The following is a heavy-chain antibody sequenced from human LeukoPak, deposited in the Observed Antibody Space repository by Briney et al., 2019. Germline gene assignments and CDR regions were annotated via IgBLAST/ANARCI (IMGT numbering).Heavy chain of an antibody. V-gene: IGHV4-39*07. Sequence: ASETLSLTCSVSGGSINSGNYFWGWIRQPPGKGLEWIGSIYYSGKTYYNPSLKSRVTIDTSKNQFSLKLYSVTAADTAVYYCARGLTVFVGDYWGQGTLVTVSS. CDR2: IYYSGKT. D-gene: IGHD3-10*02. CDR3: ARGLTVFVGDY. CDR1: GGSINSGNYF. J-gene: IGHJ4*02.